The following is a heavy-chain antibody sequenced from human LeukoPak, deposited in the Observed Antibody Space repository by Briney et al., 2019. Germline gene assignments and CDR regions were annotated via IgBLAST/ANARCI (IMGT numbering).Heavy chain of an antibody. J-gene: IGHJ4*02. CDR1: GGSISSYY. V-gene: IGHV4-4*07. D-gene: IGHD3-22*01. Sequence: SETLSLTCTVSGGSISSYYWSWIRRPAGKGLEWIGRIYISGSINYNPSLKSRVTMSVDTSKNQLSLKLSSVTAADTAVYYCARVKDSSGYYSAGEDYWGQGTLVTVSS. CDR3: ARVKDSSGYYSAGEDY. CDR2: IYISGSI.